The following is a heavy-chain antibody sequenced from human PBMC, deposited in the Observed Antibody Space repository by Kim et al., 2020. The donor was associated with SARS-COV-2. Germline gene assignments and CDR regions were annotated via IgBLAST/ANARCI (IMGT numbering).Heavy chain of an antibody. J-gene: IGHJ2*01. Sequence: SETLSLTCTVSGGPISSSSYYWGWIRQPPGKGLEWIGSIYYSGSTYYNPSLKSRVTISVDTSKNQFSLKLSSVTAADTAVYYCARPQGSRESWYFDLWGRGTMVTVSS. CDR2: IYYSGST. D-gene: IGHD6-13*01. CDR3: ARPQGSRESWYFDL. V-gene: IGHV4-39*01. CDR1: GGPISSSSYY.